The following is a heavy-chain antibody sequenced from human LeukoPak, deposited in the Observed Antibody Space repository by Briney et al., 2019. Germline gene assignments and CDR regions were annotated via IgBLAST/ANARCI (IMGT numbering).Heavy chain of an antibody. CDR2: IYSGGTT. CDR3: VRGQITLTL. V-gene: IGHV3-53*01. Sequence: GGSLRLSCAASGFTVSSNYMSWVRQAPGKGLEWVSVIYSGGTTYYSDSVKGRFTISRDNSKNILYLQMNSLRAEDTAVYYCVRGQITLTLWGQGTLVTVSS. D-gene: IGHD3-22*01. CDR1: GFTVSSNY. J-gene: IGHJ4*02.